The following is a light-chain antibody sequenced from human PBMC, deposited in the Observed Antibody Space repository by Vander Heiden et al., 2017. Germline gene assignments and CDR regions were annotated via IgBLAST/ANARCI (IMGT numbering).Light chain of an antibody. V-gene: IGKV3-15*01. CDR3: QQDNTLHP. J-gene: IGKJ5*01. Sequence: EIVMTQSPATLSVSPGERATLSCRASQSVSSNLDWYQQKPGKAPRLLIYGASTSATVIPDRFSGSGSETEFTLTSSRLQSEDFAVYYLQQDNTLHPFGQGTPLEIK. CDR1: QSVSSN. CDR2: GAS.